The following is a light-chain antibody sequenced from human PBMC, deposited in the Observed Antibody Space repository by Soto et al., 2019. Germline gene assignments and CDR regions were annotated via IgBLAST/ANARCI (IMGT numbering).Light chain of an antibody. J-gene: IGLJ1*01. Sequence: QSVLTQPPSASGTPGQRVTISCSGGSSNIGSNAVNWYRQLPGTAPKLLIHGNNQRPSGVPDRFSGSKSGTSASLAISGLQSEDEADYYCAAWDDSLNGYVFGTGTKLTVL. CDR3: AAWDDSLNGYV. CDR2: GNN. CDR1: SSNIGSNA. V-gene: IGLV1-44*01.